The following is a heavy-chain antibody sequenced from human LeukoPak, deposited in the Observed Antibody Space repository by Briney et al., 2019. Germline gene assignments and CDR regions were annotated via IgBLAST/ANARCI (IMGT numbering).Heavy chain of an antibody. V-gene: IGHV3-23*01. CDR2: LSNTGDNT. CDR3: ARGRDSSSSYPGY. Sequence: GGSLRLSCAASGFTFSSYAMSWVRQVPGKGLEWVSSLSNTGDNTYYADSVKGRFTISRDNSKNTLYLQMNSLRAEDTAVYYCARGRDSSSSYPGYWGQGTLVTVSS. D-gene: IGHD6-6*01. CDR1: GFTFSSYA. J-gene: IGHJ4*02.